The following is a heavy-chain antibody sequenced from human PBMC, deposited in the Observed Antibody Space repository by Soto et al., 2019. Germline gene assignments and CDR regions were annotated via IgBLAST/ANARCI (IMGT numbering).Heavy chain of an antibody. D-gene: IGHD3-10*01. CDR2: IIPILGIA. CDR1: GGTFSSYT. CDR3: ASLRISGYYYGMDV. J-gene: IGHJ6*02. Sequence: QVQLVQSGAEVKKPGSSVKVSCKASGGTFSSYTISWVRQAPGQGLEWMGRIIPILGIANYAQKFQGRVTITADKSASTAYMELSSLRSEDTAVYYCASLRISGYYYGMDVWGQGTTVTVSS. V-gene: IGHV1-69*02.